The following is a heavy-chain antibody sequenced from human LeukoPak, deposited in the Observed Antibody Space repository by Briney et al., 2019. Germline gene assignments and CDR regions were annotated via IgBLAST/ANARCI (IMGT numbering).Heavy chain of an antibody. CDR1: GFTFSKYW. CDR2: INADGNST. J-gene: IGHJ3*02. V-gene: IGHV3-74*01. Sequence: GGSLRLSSAASGFTFSKYWMHWVRQAPGKGLVWVSRINADGNSTSYADSVRGRFTISRDNAKNTLYLQMNSLRDEDTAVYYCALLPPDALDIWGQGTVVTVSS. D-gene: IGHD3-22*01. CDR3: ALLPPDALDI.